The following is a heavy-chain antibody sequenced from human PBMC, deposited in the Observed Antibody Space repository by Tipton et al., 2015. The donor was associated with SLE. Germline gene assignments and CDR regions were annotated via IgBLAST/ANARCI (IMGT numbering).Heavy chain of an antibody. CDR2: VYHSGNT. D-gene: IGHD3-3*01. Sequence: TLSLTCNVSGDSISSGNYYWGWIRQPPGKGLECLGIVYHSGNTYYNPSLKSPVTISLDRSKNQFSLKLTSVTAADTAVYFCARAFYDFWTGYPRWGQGALVTVSS. V-gene: IGHV4-39*07. J-gene: IGHJ4*02. CDR1: GDSISSGNYY. CDR3: ARAFYDFWTGYPR.